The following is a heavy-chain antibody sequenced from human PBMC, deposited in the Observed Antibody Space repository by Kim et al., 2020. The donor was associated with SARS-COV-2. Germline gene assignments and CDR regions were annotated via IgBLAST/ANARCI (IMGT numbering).Heavy chain of an antibody. Sequence: SETLSLTCAVYGGSFSGYYWSWIRQPPGKGLEWIGEINHSGSTNYNPSLKSRVTISVDTSKNQFSLKLSSVTAADTAVYYCARGRSGSPQYYDILTGLRPRRYYFDYWGQGTLVTVSS. D-gene: IGHD3-9*01. V-gene: IGHV4-34*01. CDR2: INHSGST. CDR3: ARGRSGSPQYYDILTGLRPRRYYFDY. J-gene: IGHJ4*02. CDR1: GGSFSGYY.